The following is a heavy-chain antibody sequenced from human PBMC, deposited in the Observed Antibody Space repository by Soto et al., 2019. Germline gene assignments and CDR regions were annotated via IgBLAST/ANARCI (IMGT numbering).Heavy chain of an antibody. CDR3: ARGNGQLRGGWFDP. CDR1: GGTFSSYA. D-gene: IGHD2-2*01. J-gene: IGHJ5*02. CDR2: IIPIFGTA. V-gene: IGHV1-69*01. Sequence: QVQLVQSGAEVKKPGYSVKVSCKASGGTFSSYAISWVRQAPGQGLEWRGGIIPIFGTANYAQKFQGRVTITPDESTSTAYMGPSSRRSEDTAMYYCARGNGQLRGGWFDPWGQGTLVTVSS.